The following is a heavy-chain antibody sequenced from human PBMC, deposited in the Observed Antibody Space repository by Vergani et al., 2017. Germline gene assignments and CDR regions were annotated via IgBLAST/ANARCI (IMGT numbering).Heavy chain of an antibody. CDR1: GYSISSGYY. J-gene: IGHJ4*02. D-gene: IGHD1-26*01. CDR3: AREPTVGATDY. Sequence: QVQLQESGPGLVKPSETLSLTCTVPGYSISSGYYWGWIRQPPGKGLEWIGSIYHSGITYYNPSLKSRVTISVDTSKNQFSLKLSSVTAAAPAVYYCAREPTVGATDYWGQGTLVTVSS. V-gene: IGHV4-38-2*02. CDR2: IYHSGIT.